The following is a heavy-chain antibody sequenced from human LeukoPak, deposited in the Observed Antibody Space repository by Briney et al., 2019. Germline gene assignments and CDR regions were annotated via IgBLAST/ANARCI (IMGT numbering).Heavy chain of an antibody. CDR2: IYYSGST. CDR3: ARRGEQWLVKNDAFEI. Sequence: SETLSLTCTVSGGSISSYYWSWIRRPPGKGLEWIGYIYYSGSTNYNPSLKSRVTISVDTSKNQFSLKLSSVTAADTAVYYCARRGEQWLVKNDAFEIWGQGTMVTVSS. D-gene: IGHD6-19*01. V-gene: IGHV4-59*01. J-gene: IGHJ3*02. CDR1: GGSISSYY.